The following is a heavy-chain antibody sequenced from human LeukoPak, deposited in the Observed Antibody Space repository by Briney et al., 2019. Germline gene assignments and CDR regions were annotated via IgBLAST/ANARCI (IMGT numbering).Heavy chain of an antibody. CDR1: RGSVNSNSYY. Sequence: RPSETLSLTCTVSRGSVNSNSYYWGWIRQPPGKGLEWIGTIYYSGNTYYNPSLESRVTISVDTSKNQFSLKLTSVTAVDTAVYYCARDHEVSSSSFDYWGQGTLVTVSS. D-gene: IGHD6-6*01. J-gene: IGHJ4*02. V-gene: IGHV4-39*07. CDR2: IYYSGNT. CDR3: ARDHEVSSSSFDY.